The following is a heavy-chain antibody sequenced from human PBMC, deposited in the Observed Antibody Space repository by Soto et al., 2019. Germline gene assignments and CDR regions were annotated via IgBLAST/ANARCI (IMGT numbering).Heavy chain of an antibody. J-gene: IGHJ5*02. V-gene: IGHV4-59*01. CDR3: ARTYYYGSGNWFDP. CDR1: GGSISSYY. D-gene: IGHD3-10*01. CDR2: IYYSGST. Sequence: SETLSLTCTVSGGSISSYYWSWTRQPPGKGLEWIGYIYYSGSTNYNPSLKSRVTISVDTSKNQFSLKLSSVTAADTAVYYCARTYYYGSGNWFDPWGQGTLVTVSS.